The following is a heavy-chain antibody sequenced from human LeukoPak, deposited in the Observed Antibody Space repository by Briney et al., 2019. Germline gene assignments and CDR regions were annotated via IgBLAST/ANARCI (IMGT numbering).Heavy chain of an antibody. D-gene: IGHD3-3*01. J-gene: IGHJ6*02. Sequence: ASVKVSCKASGGTFSSYAISWVRQAPGQGLEWMGWINTNTGNPTYAQGFTGRFVFSLDTSVSTAYLQISSLKAEDTAVYYCARDLEWLLGYYYYGMDVWGQGTTVTVSS. V-gene: IGHV7-4-1*02. CDR3: ARDLEWLLGYYYYGMDV. CDR2: INTNTGNP. CDR1: GGTFSSYA.